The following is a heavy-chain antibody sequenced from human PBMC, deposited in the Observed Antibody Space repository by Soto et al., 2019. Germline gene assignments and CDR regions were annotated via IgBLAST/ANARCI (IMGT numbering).Heavy chain of an antibody. D-gene: IGHD5-12*01. Sequence: QITLKESGPTLVKPTQTLTLTCTFSGFSLSTSGVGVGWIRQPPGKALEWLALIYWDDDKRYSPSLKSRLTITKDTSKNQVVLTMTNMDPVDTATYYCAHSPRDGYNPLARFWYFDLWGRGTLVTVSS. J-gene: IGHJ2*01. CDR1: GFSLSTSGVG. V-gene: IGHV2-5*02. CDR3: AHSPRDGYNPLARFWYFDL. CDR2: IYWDDDK.